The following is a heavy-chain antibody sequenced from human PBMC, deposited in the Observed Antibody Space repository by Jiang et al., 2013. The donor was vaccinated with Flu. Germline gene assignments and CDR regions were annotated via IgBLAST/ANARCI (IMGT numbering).Heavy chain of an antibody. CDR1: EYTFTNYA. V-gene: IGHV1-3*04. CDR2: INTGNGNT. Sequence: GAEVKKPGASVKISCKASEYTFTNYAIHWVRQAPGQKLEWMGWINTGNGNTKYSQKFQGRVTITRDTSASTAYMELSSLISEDTAVYYCARRLSRHFDYWGQGTLVTVSS. D-gene: IGHD2/OR15-2a*01. CDR3: ARRLSRHFDY. J-gene: IGHJ4*02.